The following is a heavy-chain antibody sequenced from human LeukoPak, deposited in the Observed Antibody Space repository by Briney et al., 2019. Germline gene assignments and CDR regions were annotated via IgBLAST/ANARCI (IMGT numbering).Heavy chain of an antibody. J-gene: IGHJ4*02. Sequence: GGSLRLSCAASGFTFNIHGMNWVRQAPGKGPEWVSGIGPSGEKTYYADSVKGRFTISRDNSEKTVYLQMNSLRAEDTAVYFCARSGYSSTWYLQNFELDYWGQGTLVTVSS. V-gene: IGHV3-23*01. CDR2: IGPSGEKT. D-gene: IGHD2-2*01. CDR3: ARSGYSSTWYLQNFELDY. CDR1: GFTFNIHG.